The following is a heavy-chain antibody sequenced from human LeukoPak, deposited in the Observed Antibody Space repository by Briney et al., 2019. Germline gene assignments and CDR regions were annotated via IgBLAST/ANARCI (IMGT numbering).Heavy chain of an antibody. V-gene: IGHV3-7*03. CDR3: ARDGNSGSSHFDY. D-gene: IGHD1-26*01. CDR2: IKQDGSEK. CDR1: GFTFSSYW. Sequence: SGGSLRLSCAASGFTFSSYWMSWVRQAPGKGLEWVANIKQDGSEKYYVDSVKGRFTISRDNAKNSLYLQMNSLRAEDTAVYYCARDGNSGSSHFDYWGQGALVTVSS. J-gene: IGHJ4*02.